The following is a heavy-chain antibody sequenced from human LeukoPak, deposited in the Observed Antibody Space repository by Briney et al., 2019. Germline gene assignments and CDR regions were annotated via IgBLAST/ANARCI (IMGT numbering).Heavy chain of an antibody. D-gene: IGHD2/OR15-2a*01. CDR2: IDWDDDE. CDR1: GFSLSTLGMC. J-gene: IGHJ3*02. CDR3: ARTIGPDALAI. Sequence: SGPALVKPTQTLTLTCSFSGFSLSTLGMCVNSVHQPPGKSLEWLARIDWDDDEYYNTSLKTRLTISKDTSKNQVVLTMTNMDPVDTATYFCARTIGPDALAIWCQGTMVTVSS. V-gene: IGHV2-70*11.